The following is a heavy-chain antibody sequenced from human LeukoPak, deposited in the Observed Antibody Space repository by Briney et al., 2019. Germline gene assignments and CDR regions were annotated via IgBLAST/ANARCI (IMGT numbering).Heavy chain of an antibody. CDR1: GGSINNGGYY. D-gene: IGHD3-10*01. J-gene: IGHJ4*02. CDR2: IYYSGSS. V-gene: IGHV4-31*03. CDR3: AKDHPLELIPYYFDY. Sequence: PSETLSLTCTVSGGSINNGGYYWSWIRQHPGKGLEWIGYIYYSGSSYYNPSLRSRVTISVDTSKNHFSLKLSSVTAEDTAVYYCAKDHPLELIPYYFDYWGQGTLVTVSS.